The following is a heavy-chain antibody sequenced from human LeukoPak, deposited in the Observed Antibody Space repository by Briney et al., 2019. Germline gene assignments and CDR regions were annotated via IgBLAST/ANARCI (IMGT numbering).Heavy chain of an antibody. J-gene: IGHJ5*02. CDR1: GFTFSSYG. CDR2: ISYDGSNK. V-gene: IGHV3-30*18. Sequence: GGSLRLSCAASGFTFSSYGMHWVRQAPGKGLEWVAVISYDGSNKYYADSVKGRFTISRDNSKNTLYLQMNSLRAEDTAVYYCAKDPWGIAVDPWGQGTLVTDSS. D-gene: IGHD6-19*01. CDR3: AKDPWGIAVDP.